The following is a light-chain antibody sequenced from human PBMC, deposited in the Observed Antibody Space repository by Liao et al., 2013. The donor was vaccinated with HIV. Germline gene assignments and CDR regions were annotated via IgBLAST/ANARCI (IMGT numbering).Light chain of an antibody. V-gene: IGLV3-21*01. CDR2: QDT. Sequence: SYELTQPPSVSVAPGKTARITCGGNNIGDKSVHWYQREPGQAPLLVIYQDTKRPSGIPERFSGSNSGNTATLTISGTQAMDEADYYCQAWDSSTVVFGGGTKLTVL. CDR3: QAWDSSTVV. J-gene: IGLJ2*01. CDR1: NIGDKS.